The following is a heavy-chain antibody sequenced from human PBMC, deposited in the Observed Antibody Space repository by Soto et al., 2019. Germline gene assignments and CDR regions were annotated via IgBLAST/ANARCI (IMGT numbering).Heavy chain of an antibody. D-gene: IGHD3-16*02. CDR2: IAYDEINT. V-gene: IGHV3-30-3*01. CDR1: GFNFGTYA. CDR3: ARVTPAPNLYHFSGLDV. J-gene: IGHJ6*02. Sequence: PAWALTLSCVASGFNFGTYAIHWVRQAPGKGLQWVALIAYDEINTYYADAVKGRFTISRDNSKNTLHLQMNSLRPEDTGVYFRARVTPAPNLYHFSGLDVWGQGTSPPLS.